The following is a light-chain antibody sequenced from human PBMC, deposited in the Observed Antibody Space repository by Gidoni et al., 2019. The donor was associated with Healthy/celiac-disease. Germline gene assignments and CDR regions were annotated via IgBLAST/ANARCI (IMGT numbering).Light chain of an antibody. CDR3: QQYDNWPQT. CDR1: QSVSSN. V-gene: IGKV3-15*01. J-gene: IGKJ1*01. Sequence: LVMTQSPATLTVSPGERATIYCRASQSVSSNLAWYQQKPGQAPRLLIYGASTRATGIPARFSGSGSGTEFTLTISSLQSEDFAVYYCQQYDNWPQTFXQXTKVEIK. CDR2: GAS.